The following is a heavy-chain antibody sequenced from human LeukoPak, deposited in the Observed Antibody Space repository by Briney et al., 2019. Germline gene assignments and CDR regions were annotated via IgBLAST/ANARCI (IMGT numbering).Heavy chain of an antibody. D-gene: IGHD1-26*01. J-gene: IGHJ4*02. V-gene: IGHV4-38-2*02. CDR1: GYSINSGFY. CDR2: IYHSGTT. Sequence: PSETLSLTCTVSGYSINSGFYWGWIRQPPGKGLEWIGSIYHSGTTYYNPSLKSRVTISVDTSKNQFSLKLSSVTAADTAVYYCARDSGSHTLGYWGQGTLVTVSS. CDR3: ARDSGSHTLGY.